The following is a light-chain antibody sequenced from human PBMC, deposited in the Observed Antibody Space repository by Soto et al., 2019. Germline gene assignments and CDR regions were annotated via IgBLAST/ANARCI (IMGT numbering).Light chain of an antibody. J-gene: IGKJ1*01. Sequence: DIPMTQSPSTLSASVGDRVTITCRVSQSISSWLAWYQQKPGKAPNLLISKASSLATGVPSRFSGSGSGTEFTLTISSLQPDDFATYYCQQYNSYLWTFGQGTKVEIK. CDR1: QSISSW. CDR3: QQYNSYLWT. V-gene: IGKV1-5*03. CDR2: KAS.